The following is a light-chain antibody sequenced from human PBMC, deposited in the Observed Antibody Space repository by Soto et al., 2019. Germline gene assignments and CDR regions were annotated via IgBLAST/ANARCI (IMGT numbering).Light chain of an antibody. V-gene: IGKV1-5*01. CDR1: QCIGRW. CDR2: DAS. Sequence: EIQVTQSPSTLSASVGDRVPITCRASQCIGRWLAWYQQKPGKAPKGLIYDASTLKSGVPSRFSGSGSGTDFTLTISSLQPDDFAIYYCQQYNSYWTFGQGTKVDIK. J-gene: IGKJ1*01. CDR3: QQYNSYWT.